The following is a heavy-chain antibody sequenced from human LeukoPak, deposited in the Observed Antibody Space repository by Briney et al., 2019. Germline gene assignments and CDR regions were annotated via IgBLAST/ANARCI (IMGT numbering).Heavy chain of an antibody. Sequence: ASVKVSCKASGYPFTSYDINWVRQATGQGLEWMGWMNSNSDNAGYTEKFQGRVTITRNTSISTVYMELSSLRSEGTAVYFCARRTGNHYGPFDYWGQGTLVTVSS. V-gene: IGHV1-8*01. CDR3: ARRTGNHYGPFDY. CDR1: GYPFTSYD. CDR2: MNSNSDNA. J-gene: IGHJ4*02. D-gene: IGHD1-14*01.